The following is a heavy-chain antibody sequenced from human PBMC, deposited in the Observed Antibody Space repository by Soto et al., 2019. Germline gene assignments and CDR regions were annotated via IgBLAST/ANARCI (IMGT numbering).Heavy chain of an antibody. V-gene: IGHV1-69*13. CDR2: IIPFFDTA. J-gene: IGHJ6*02. CDR1: GDTFSSYA. Sequence: SVKVSCKASGDTFSSYAISWVRQAPGQGLEWMGGIIPFFDTANYAQQFQGRVTITADESTGTAYMELSSLRSEDTAVYYCARNDCISSSCYYYYYYVMDVWG. D-gene: IGHD2-2*01. CDR3: ARNDCISSSCYYYYYYVMDV.